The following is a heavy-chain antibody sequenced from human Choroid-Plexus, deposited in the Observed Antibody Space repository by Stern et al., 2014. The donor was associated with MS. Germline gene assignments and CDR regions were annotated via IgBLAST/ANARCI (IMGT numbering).Heavy chain of an antibody. CDR2: VSYDGSNK. J-gene: IGHJ5*02. D-gene: IGHD2/OR15-2a*01. CDR1: GFTFGSCA. Sequence: DQLGGSGGGVVQPGRPLRLSCVASGFTFGSCAMHWVRQAPGKGLEWVAGVSYDGSNKYYADSVKGRFTISRDNSQNTLYMQMSSLRPEDTAVYYCAKDRQYLTYFFDHWGQGSLVTVSS. V-gene: IGHV3-30*18. CDR3: AKDRQYLTYFFDH.